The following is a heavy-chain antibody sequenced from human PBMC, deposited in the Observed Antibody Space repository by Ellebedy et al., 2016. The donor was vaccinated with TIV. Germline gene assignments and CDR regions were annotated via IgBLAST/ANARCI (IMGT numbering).Heavy chain of an antibody. J-gene: IGHJ4*02. CDR2: IYDSGST. V-gene: IGHV4-61*01. CDR1: GGSVRSGSYY. D-gene: IGHD2-15*01. Sequence: MPSETLSLTCTVSGGSVRSGSYYWSWIRQPPGKELEWIGYIYDSGSTNHNPSLKSRVTISVDTSKNQFSLKLISVTAAETAVYYCARAAQPNCSGGSCYRIDYWGQGTLVTVSS. CDR3: ARAAQPNCSGGSCYRIDY.